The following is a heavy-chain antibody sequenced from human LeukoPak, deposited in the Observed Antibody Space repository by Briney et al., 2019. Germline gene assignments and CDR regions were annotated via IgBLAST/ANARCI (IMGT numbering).Heavy chain of an antibody. CDR2: IYHSGST. V-gene: IGHV4-30-2*01. D-gene: IGHD3-9*01. CDR1: GGSISSGGYY. Sequence: SETLSLTCTVSGGSISSGGYYWSWIRQPPGKGLEWIGYIYHSGSTYYNPSLKSRVTISVDRSKNQFSLKLSSVTAADTAVYYCARDNDLLRYFDWPLDYWGQGTLVTVSS. CDR3: ARDNDLLRYFDWPLDY. J-gene: IGHJ4*02.